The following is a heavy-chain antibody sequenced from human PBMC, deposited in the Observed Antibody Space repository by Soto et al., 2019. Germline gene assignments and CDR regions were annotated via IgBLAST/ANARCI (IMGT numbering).Heavy chain of an antibody. CDR3: ARDILTGYPFDY. D-gene: IGHD3-9*01. V-gene: IGHV1-69*13. Sequence: GASEKVSCKASGGTFSSYAISWVRQAPGQGLEWMGGIIPIFGTANYAQKFQGRVTITADESTSTAYMELSSLRSEDTAVYYCARDILTGYPFDYWGQGTLVTVSS. CDR2: IIPIFGTA. CDR1: GGTFSSYA. J-gene: IGHJ4*02.